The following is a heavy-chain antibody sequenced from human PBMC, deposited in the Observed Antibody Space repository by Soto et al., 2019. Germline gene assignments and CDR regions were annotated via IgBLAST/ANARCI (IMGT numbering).Heavy chain of an antibody. J-gene: IGHJ4*02. CDR3: ARLSILLWPRFDS. V-gene: IGHV4-59*01. D-gene: IGHD5-18*01. Sequence: LSLCSVGSEVARSNYSSDWLRPPPGKVLQYFGYIYSSGSTNYTSSLKSRVTISLDTSKNPFSLKLSSLNAADTAVSFCARLSILLWPRFDSWGQGKRVNVSA. CDR1: EVARSNYS. CDR2: IYSSGST.